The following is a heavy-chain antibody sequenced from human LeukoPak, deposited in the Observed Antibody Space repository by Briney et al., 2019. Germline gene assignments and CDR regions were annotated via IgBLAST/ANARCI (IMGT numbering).Heavy chain of an antibody. Sequence: GASVKVPCKASGYTFTSYGISWVRQAPGQGLEWMGWISAYNGNTNYAQKLQGRVTMTTDTSTSAAYMELRSLRSDDTAVYCCARTGYSTTTIPFDYWGQGTLVTVSS. D-gene: IGHD5-12*01. CDR1: GYTFTSYG. CDR3: ARTGYSTTTIPFDY. CDR2: ISAYNGNT. V-gene: IGHV1-18*01. J-gene: IGHJ4*02.